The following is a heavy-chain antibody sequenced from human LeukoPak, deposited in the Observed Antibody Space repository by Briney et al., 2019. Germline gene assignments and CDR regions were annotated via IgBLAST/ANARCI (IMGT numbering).Heavy chain of an antibody. J-gene: IGHJ5*02. CDR1: GGSISSGGYY. Sequence: SETLSLTCTVSGGSISSGGYYWSWIRQHPGKGLEWIGYSYDSGSTYYNPSLKSRVTMSADTSKNQFSLKLSSVTAADTAVYYCARAAAAGNTQNWFDPWGQGTLVTVSS. CDR2: SYDSGST. CDR3: ARAAAAGNTQNWFDP. V-gene: IGHV4-31*03. D-gene: IGHD6-13*01.